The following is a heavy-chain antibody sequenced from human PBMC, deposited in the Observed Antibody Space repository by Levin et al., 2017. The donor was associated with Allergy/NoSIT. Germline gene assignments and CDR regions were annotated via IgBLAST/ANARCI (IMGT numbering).Heavy chain of an antibody. V-gene: IGHV1-2*02. J-gene: IGHJ4*02. Sequence: PMASVKVSCKTSGFTGNYIHWVRQAPGQGLEWMGWINPNSGGTDYAQKFQGRVTMARDTSISTAYMELSSLRIDDTAVYFCARVWFNSGLDYWGQGTLVTVSS. CDR3: ARVWFNSGLDY. D-gene: IGHD6-25*01. CDR1: GFTGNY. CDR2: INPNSGGT.